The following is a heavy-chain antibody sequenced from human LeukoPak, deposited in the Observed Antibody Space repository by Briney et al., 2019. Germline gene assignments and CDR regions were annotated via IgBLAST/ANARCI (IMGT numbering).Heavy chain of an antibody. V-gene: IGHV4-39*07. CDR2: IYDSGST. D-gene: IGHD3-10*01. CDR3: ARGPGADY. CDR1: GGSIRSSYYY. Sequence: SETLSLTCTVSGGSIRSSYYYWGWIRQPPGKGLEWIGSIYDSGSTNYNPSLKSRVTISVDTSKNQFSLKLSSETAADTAVYYCARGPGADYWGQGTLVTVSS. J-gene: IGHJ4*02.